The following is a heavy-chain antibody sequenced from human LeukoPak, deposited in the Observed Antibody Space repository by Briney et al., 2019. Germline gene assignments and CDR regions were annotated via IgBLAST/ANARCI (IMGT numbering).Heavy chain of an antibody. V-gene: IGHV4-39*01. CDR3: ARHSESETTLFDRSVGIIDY. CDR1: GGSISSYY. Sequence: PSETLSLTCTVSGGSISSYYWGWIRQPPGKGLEWIGSIYYTGSAYYSPSLKSRVTISVDTSKNQFSLKLSSVTAADTAVYYCARHSESETTLFDRSVGIIDYWGQGTLVTVSS. J-gene: IGHJ4*02. D-gene: IGHD2-21*01. CDR2: IYYTGSA.